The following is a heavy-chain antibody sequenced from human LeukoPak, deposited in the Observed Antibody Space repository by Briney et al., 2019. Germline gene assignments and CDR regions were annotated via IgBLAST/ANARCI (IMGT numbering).Heavy chain of an antibody. Sequence: PGRSLSLSCAASGFTFSSYAMHWVRQAPGKGLDWVAVISYDGSNKYYADSVKGRFAISRDNSKNTLYLRMDSLRAEDTAVYYCAKDPRITTIVGLYYFDYWGQVTLVTVSS. J-gene: IGHJ4*02. CDR3: AKDPRITTIVGLYYFDY. CDR1: GFTFSSYA. D-gene: IGHD3-22*01. CDR2: ISYDGSNK. V-gene: IGHV3-30*18.